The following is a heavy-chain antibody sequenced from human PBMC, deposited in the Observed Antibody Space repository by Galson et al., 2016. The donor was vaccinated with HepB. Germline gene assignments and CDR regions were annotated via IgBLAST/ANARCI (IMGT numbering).Heavy chain of an antibody. Sequence: SLRLSCAASGFTFNKRGMHWVRQAPGKGLEWVAADSMDGRRKFYADSVKGRFTISRDNSNNMLYLQMSSLRVADTAVYYLAKRHEYCPPVGCSVDSWGQGTLVSVSS. V-gene: IGHV3-30*18. D-gene: IGHD2/OR15-2a*01. CDR1: GFTFNKRG. CDR2: DSMDGRRK. J-gene: IGHJ4*02. CDR3: AKRHEYCPPVGCSVDS.